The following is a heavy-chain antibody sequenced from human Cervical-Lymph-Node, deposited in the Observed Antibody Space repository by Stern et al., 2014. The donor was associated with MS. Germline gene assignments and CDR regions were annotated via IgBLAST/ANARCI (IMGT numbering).Heavy chain of an antibody. D-gene: IGHD1-26*01. CDR2: IDWDDDK. Sequence: QVTLRESGPALVKPTQTLTLTCTFSGFSLSTSGMCVSWIRQPPGKALEWLALIDWDDDKYYSTSLKTRLTISKDTSKNQVVLTMTNMDPVDTATYYCARMGFLSGSYSPFDYWGQGTLVTVST. V-gene: IGHV2-70*01. J-gene: IGHJ4*02. CDR3: ARMGFLSGSYSPFDY. CDR1: GFSLSTSGMC.